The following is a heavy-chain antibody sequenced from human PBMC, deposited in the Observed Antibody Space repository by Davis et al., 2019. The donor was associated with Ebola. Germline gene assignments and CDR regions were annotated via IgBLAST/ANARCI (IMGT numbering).Heavy chain of an antibody. Sequence: SETLSLTCTVSGGSTSSYYWSWIRQPPGKGLEWIGYIYYSGSTNYNPSLKSRVTISVDTSKNQFSLKLSSVTAADTAVYYCARDAAWGDWFDPWGQGTLVTVSS. D-gene: IGHD3-16*01. CDR1: GGSTSSYY. CDR3: ARDAAWGDWFDP. CDR2: IYYSGST. V-gene: IGHV4-59*01. J-gene: IGHJ5*02.